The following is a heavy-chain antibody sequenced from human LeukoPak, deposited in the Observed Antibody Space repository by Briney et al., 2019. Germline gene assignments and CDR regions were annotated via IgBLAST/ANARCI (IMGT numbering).Heavy chain of an antibody. J-gene: IGHJ3*02. Sequence: ASVKVSCKASGYTFTSYYMHWVRQAPGQGLEWMGIINTSGGSTSHAQKFQGRVTMTRDTSTSTVYMELSSLRSEDTAVYCCARGSGYSYGPARDAFDIWGQGTKVTVSS. V-gene: IGHV1-46*01. CDR1: GYTFTSYY. CDR2: INTSGGST. CDR3: ARGSGYSYGPARDAFDI. D-gene: IGHD5-18*01.